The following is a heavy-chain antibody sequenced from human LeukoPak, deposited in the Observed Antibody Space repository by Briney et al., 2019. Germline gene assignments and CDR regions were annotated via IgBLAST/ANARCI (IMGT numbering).Heavy chain of an antibody. V-gene: IGHV4-59*12. D-gene: IGHD6-19*01. Sequence: PSETLSLTCTVSGGSISSYYWSWIRQPPGKGLEWIGYIYYSGSTNYNPSLKSRVTISVDTSKNQFSLKLSSVTAADTAVYYCASDPLAVAGTSYYYYYYMDVWGKGTTVTVSS. CDR1: GGSISSYY. CDR3: ASDPLAVAGTSYYYYYYMDV. J-gene: IGHJ6*03. CDR2: IYYSGST.